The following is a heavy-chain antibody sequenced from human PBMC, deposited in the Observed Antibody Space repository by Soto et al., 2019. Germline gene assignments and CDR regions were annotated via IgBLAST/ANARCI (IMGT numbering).Heavy chain of an antibody. CDR1: GGSISSGDYY. J-gene: IGHJ4*02. CDR3: ARVTPIVARV. D-gene: IGHD6-6*01. CDR2: IYYSGST. V-gene: IGHV4-30-4*01. Sequence: QVQLQESGPGLVKPSQTLSLTCTVSGGSISSGDYYWSWIRQPPGKGLEWIGYIYYSGSTYYNPSLKSPVTISVDPSNNQFSLKPSSFTAADTAVYYCARVTPIVARVWGQGTLVTVSS.